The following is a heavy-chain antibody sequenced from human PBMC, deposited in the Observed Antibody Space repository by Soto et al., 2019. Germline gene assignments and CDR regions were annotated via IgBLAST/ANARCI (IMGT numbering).Heavy chain of an antibody. J-gene: IGHJ4*02. CDR1: GGSISSSSYY. CDR3: ARGLTDYYCSGTNAYYFDY. V-gene: IGHV4-39*01. CDR2: IYYSGST. D-gene: IGHD3-10*01. Sequence: QLQLQESGPGLVKPSETLSLTCTVSGGSISSSSYYWGWIRQPPGKGLEWIGCIYYSGSTYYNPSLKSRVTISVDTSKNQFSLKLSSVTAADTAVYYCARGLTDYYCSGTNAYYFDYWGQGTLVTVSS.